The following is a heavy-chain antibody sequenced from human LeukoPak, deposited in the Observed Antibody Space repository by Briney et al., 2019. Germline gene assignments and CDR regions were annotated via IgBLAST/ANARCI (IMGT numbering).Heavy chain of an antibody. V-gene: IGHV1-46*03. Sequence: ASVKVSCKASGYTFTSYDMHWVRQAPGQGLEWMGIINPSGGSTSYAQKFQGRVTMTRDTSTSTVYMELSSLRSEDTAVYYCARDLDGIAVAGTNGLGFFDYWGQGTLVTVSS. CDR2: INPSGGST. CDR1: GYTFTSYD. D-gene: IGHD6-19*01. CDR3: ARDLDGIAVAGTNGLGFFDY. J-gene: IGHJ4*02.